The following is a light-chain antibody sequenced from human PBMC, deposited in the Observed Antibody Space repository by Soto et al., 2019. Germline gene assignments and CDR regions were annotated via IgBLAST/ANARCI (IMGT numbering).Light chain of an antibody. Sequence: QSALTQPPSASGSPGQSVTISCTGTSSDIGGYNSVSWYQHHPGKAPKLIIYEVTKRPSGVPDRFSGSKFGNTASLTVSGLQAEDEADYYCSSYAGSNNLVFGRGTQLTVL. CDR3: SSYAGSNNLV. CDR1: SSDIGGYNS. J-gene: IGLJ2*01. V-gene: IGLV2-8*01. CDR2: EVT.